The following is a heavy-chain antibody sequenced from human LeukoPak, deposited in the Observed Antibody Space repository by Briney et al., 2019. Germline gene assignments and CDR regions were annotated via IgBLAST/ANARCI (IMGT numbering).Heavy chain of an antibody. V-gene: IGHV4-34*01. Sequence: PSETLSLTCAVYGGSFSGYYWSWIRQPPGKGLEWIGEINHSGSTNYNPSLKSRVTISVDTSKNQFSLKLSSVTAADTAVYYCAQQLKTYYFDYWGQGTLVTVSS. CDR1: GGSFSGYY. D-gene: IGHD6-13*01. CDR3: AQQLKTYYFDY. CDR2: INHSGST. J-gene: IGHJ4*02.